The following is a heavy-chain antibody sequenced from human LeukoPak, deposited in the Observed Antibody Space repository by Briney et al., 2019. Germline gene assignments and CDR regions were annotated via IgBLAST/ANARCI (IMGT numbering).Heavy chain of an antibody. J-gene: IGHJ6*02. CDR1: GFTFSSCE. Sequence: GGSLRLSCAASGFTFSSCEMNWVRQAPGKGLEWVSYISSSASTIYYADSVKGRFTTSRDNAKNSLYLQMNSLRAEDTAVYYCARDKFHYYGMDVWGQGTTVTVSS. V-gene: IGHV3-48*03. CDR3: ARDKFHYYGMDV. CDR2: ISSSASTI.